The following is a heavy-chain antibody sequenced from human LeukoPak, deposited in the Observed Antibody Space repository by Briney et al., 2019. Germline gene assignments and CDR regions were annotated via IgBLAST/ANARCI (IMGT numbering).Heavy chain of an antibody. Sequence: SETLSLTCTVSGGSINNYYWSWIRQPAGKGLEWIGRIYTRGSTNYNPSLKSRVTMSVDTSKNQFSLKLSSVTAADTAVYYCARGRYCSANICSGGDAFDIWGQGTMVSVSS. CDR1: GGSINNYY. CDR3: ARGRYCSANICSGGDAFDI. J-gene: IGHJ3*02. CDR2: IYTRGST. V-gene: IGHV4-4*07. D-gene: IGHD2-2*01.